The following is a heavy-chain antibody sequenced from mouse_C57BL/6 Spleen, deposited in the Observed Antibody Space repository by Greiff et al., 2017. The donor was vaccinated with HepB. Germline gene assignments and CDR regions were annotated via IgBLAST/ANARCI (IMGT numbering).Heavy chain of an antibody. CDR3: ARRGNLDY. Sequence: EVQLQQSGPELVKPGASVKISCKASGYSFTGYYMNWVKQSPEKSLEWIGEINPRTGGTTYNQKFKAKATLTVDKSSSTAYMQLKSLTSEDSAVYYCARRGNLDYWGQGTTLTVSS. D-gene: IGHD1-1*02. J-gene: IGHJ2*01. CDR1: GYSFTGYY. V-gene: IGHV1-42*01. CDR2: INPRTGGT.